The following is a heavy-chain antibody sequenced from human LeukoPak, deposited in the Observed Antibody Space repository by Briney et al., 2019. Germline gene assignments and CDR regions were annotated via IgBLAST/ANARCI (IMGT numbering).Heavy chain of an antibody. CDR3: ARGPIEGGTRLDY. J-gene: IGHJ4*02. Sequence: SETLSLTCAVYGGSFSGYYWSWIRQPPGKGLEWIGEITGGGSANYNPSLKSRVTISVDTSKNQFSLKLSSVTAADTAVYYCARGPIEGGTRLDYWGQGTPVTVSS. D-gene: IGHD2-15*01. CDR1: GGSFSGYY. V-gene: IGHV4-34*01. CDR2: ITGGGSA.